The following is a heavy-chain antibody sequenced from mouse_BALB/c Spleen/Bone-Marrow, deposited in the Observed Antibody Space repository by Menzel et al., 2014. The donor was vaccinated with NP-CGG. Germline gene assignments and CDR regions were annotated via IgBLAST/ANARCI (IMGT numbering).Heavy chain of an antibody. CDR2: ISSGGSYT. J-gene: IGHJ4*01. Sequence: EVKLMESGGGLVKPGGSLKLSCAASGFAFSSYDMSWVRQTPEKRLEWVATISSGGSYTYYPDSVKGRFTISRDNARNTLYLQMSSLRSEDTALYYCARVLRVYAMDYWGQGTSVTSPQ. V-gene: IGHV5-9*02. CDR3: ARVLRVYAMDY. CDR1: GFAFSSYD. D-gene: IGHD2-4*01.